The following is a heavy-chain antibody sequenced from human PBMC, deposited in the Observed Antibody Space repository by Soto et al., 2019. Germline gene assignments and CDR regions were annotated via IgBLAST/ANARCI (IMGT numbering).Heavy chain of an antibody. CDR3: ARHSCSGGSCYSYHY. CDR2: IYYSGST. J-gene: IGHJ4*02. D-gene: IGHD2-15*01. CDR1: GGSISSYY. Sequence: SETLSLTCTVSGGSISSYYWSWIRQPPGKGLEWIGYIYYSGSTNYNPSLKSRVTISVDTSKNQFSLKLSSVTAADTAVYYCARHSCSGGSCYSYHYWGQGTLVTVSS. V-gene: IGHV4-59*08.